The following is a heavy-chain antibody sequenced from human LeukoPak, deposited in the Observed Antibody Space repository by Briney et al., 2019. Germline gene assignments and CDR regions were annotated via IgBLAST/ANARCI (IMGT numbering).Heavy chain of an antibody. V-gene: IGHV4-4*02. CDR1: GGSISSSNW. D-gene: IGHD4-11*01. Sequence: PSGTLSLTCAVSGGSISSSNWWSWVRQPPGKGLEWIGEIYHSGSTNYNPSLKSRVTISVDKSKNQFSLKLSSVTAADTAVYYCARDGGYSNYGGGFDPWGQGTLVTVSS. CDR2: IYHSGST. CDR3: ARDGGYSNYGGGFDP. J-gene: IGHJ5*02.